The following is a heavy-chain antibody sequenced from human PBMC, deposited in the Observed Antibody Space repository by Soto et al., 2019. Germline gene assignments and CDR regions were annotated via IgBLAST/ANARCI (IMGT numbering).Heavy chain of an antibody. V-gene: IGHV3-7*01. Sequence: GGCLRLSCAASGFTFSSYWMTWVRQAPGKGLEWVANIKQDGSEKYYVDSVKGRFTISRDNAKNSLYLQMNSLRVEDTALYYCPIAEDWPPVVRVWGKGTMVIVSS. D-gene: IGHD2-15*01. CDR2: IKQDGSEK. CDR3: PIAEDWPPVVRV. J-gene: IGHJ6*04. CDR1: GFTFSSYW.